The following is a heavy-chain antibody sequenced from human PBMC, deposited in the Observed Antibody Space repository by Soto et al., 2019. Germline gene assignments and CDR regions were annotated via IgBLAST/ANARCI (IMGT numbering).Heavy chain of an antibody. Sequence: SETLSLTCSFSRGSIIRYYWSWIRQPPGKGLEWIGYAYYSGDTGYNPSLKSRVTMAVDTSKSQVSLKLSSVTAEDTAVYYCAKLVGGVKAIGAPGDWLDPWGQGTLVTVSS. CDR3: AKLVGGVKAIGAPGDWLDP. V-gene: IGHV4-59*01. J-gene: IGHJ5*02. CDR2: AYYSGDT. D-gene: IGHD3-3*01. CDR1: RGSIIRYY.